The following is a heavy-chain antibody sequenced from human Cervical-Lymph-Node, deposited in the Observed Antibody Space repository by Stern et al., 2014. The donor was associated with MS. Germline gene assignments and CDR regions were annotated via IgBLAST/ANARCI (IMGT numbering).Heavy chain of an antibody. CDR2: VYTSGTT. Sequence: QVQLQESGPGLLRPSQTLSLTCTLSGGSISSGSFYWTWIRQPAGKGLEWIGHVYTSGTTEYLPALKNRITISLDTSKNQISLKLSSVTAADTAVYYCARGGISRVWGNSDGERKFDSWGQGTLVTVSS. CDR1: GGSISSGSFY. D-gene: IGHD3-16*01. V-gene: IGHV4-61*02. J-gene: IGHJ4*02. CDR3: ARGGISRVWGNSDGERKFDS.